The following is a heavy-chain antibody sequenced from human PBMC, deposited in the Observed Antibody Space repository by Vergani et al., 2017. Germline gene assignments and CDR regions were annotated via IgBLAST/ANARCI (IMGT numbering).Heavy chain of an antibody. D-gene: IGHD6-19*01. CDR1: GGSISSYY. Sequence: QVQLQESGPGLVKPSETLSLTCTVSGGSISSYYWRWIRQPPGKGLEWIGYIYYSGSTNYNPSLKSRVTISVDTSKNQFSLKLSSVTAADTAVYYCARGRKTVAGIGGWFDPGGQGTLVTVSS. J-gene: IGHJ5*02. V-gene: IGHV4-59*01. CDR2: IYYSGST. CDR3: ARGRKTVAGIGGWFDP.